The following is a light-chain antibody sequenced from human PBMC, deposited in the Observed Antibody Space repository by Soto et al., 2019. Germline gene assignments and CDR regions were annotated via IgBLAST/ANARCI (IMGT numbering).Light chain of an antibody. Sequence: EIVLTQSPATLSLSPGERATISCRASQSVSSSYLAWYQQKPGQAPRLLIYGATSRATGIPDRFSGSGSGTDFTLTISRLGPEDFAVYYCQQYGSSPFTFGPGTKVDIK. CDR2: GAT. CDR3: QQYGSSPFT. CDR1: QSVSSSY. J-gene: IGKJ3*01. V-gene: IGKV3-20*01.